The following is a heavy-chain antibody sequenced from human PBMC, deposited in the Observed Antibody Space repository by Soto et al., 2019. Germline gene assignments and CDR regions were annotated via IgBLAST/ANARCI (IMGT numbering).Heavy chain of an antibody. V-gene: IGHV4-39*01. CDR1: GGSISGSSYY. J-gene: IGHJ5*02. Sequence: PSETLSLTCTVSGGSISGSSYYWGWIRQPPGKGLEWIGSISDSESTYYNLSLKSRITMSVDTSKNQFSLKLSSVSAADTAVYYCARQNPLNWFDPWGQGTLVTVSS. CDR2: ISDSEST. CDR3: ARQNPLNWFDP.